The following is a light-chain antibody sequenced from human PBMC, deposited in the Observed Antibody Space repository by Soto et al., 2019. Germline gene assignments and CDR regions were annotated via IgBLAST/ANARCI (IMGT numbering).Light chain of an antibody. CDR2: DTP. J-gene: IGKJ5*01. CDR3: QQRSNWPLIT. CDR1: QRFNNY. Sequence: EIVLTQSPATLSLSPGERASLSCRASQRFNNYLAWYQQQPGQAPRLLIYDTPNRATGIPARFSGSGSGTDFTLPISSLEPEDFAIYYCQQRSNWPLITFGQGTRLEIK. V-gene: IGKV3-11*01.